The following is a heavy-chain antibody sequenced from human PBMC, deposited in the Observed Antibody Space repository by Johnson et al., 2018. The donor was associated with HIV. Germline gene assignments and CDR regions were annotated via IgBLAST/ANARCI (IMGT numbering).Heavy chain of an antibody. D-gene: IGHD3-16*02. Sequence: VQLVESGGGLVKPGGSLRLSCAASGFSFSSYWMTWVRQAPGKGLEWVANINQDGRDRYYVASVQGRFTISRDNAKNTLYLQMNSLRAEDTAVYYGARDYRGRTVDAFDVWGQGTLVIVSS. CDR2: INQDGRDR. J-gene: IGHJ3*01. V-gene: IGHV3-7*05. CDR3: ARDYRGRTVDAFDV. CDR1: GFSFSSYW.